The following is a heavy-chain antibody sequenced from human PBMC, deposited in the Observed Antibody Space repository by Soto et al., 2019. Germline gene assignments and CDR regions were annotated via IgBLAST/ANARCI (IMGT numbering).Heavy chain of an antibody. V-gene: IGHV3-30-3*01. CDR3: ARGEDSSPYYYGMDV. J-gene: IGHJ6*02. D-gene: IGHD6-6*01. Sequence: GGSLRLSCAASGFTFSSYAMHWVRQAPGKGLERVAVISYDGSNKYYADSVKGRFTISRDNSKNALYLQMNSLRAEDTAVYYCARGEDSSPYYYGMDVWGQGTTVTVSS. CDR1: GFTFSSYA. CDR2: ISYDGSNK.